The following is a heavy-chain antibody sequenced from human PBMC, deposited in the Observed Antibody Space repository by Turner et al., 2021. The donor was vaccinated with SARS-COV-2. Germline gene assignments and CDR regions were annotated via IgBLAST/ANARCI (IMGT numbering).Heavy chain of an antibody. CDR1: GGSISSSSYY. J-gene: IGHJ6*02. CDR3: ARLMDTAMNYYGTDV. V-gene: IGHV4-39*01. D-gene: IGHD5-18*01. Sequence: QLQLQESGPGLVTPSETLSLTCTVSGGSISSSSYYWGWLRQPPGKGLEGIGNIYDSGSSYYNPSLKCRVTISVGPSKIQLSLKLTSVTAADTAVYYCARLMDTAMNYYGTDVWGQGTTVTVSS. CDR2: IYDSGSS.